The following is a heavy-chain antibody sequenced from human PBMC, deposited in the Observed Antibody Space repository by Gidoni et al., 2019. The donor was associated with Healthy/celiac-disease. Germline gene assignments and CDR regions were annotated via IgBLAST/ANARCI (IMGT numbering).Heavy chain of an antibody. V-gene: IGHV3-53*02. D-gene: IGHD4-4*01. CDR3: ARGLGNPFYFDY. J-gene: IGHJ4*02. CDR1: GFTVSSNY. CDR2: IYSGGST. Sequence: EVQLVETGGGLIQPGGSLRLSCAASGFTVSSNYMSWVRPAPGKGLEWVSVIYSGGSTYYADSVKGRFTISRDNSKNSLYLQMNSLRAEDTAVYYCARGLGNPFYFDYWGQGTLVTVSS.